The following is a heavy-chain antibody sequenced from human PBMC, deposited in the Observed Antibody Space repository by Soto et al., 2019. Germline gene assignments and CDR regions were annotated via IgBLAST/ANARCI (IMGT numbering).Heavy chain of an antibody. D-gene: IGHD3-22*01. CDR3: AKVDDNSGYYYGAFDY. J-gene: IGHJ4*02. CDR2: FDPEDDET. V-gene: IGHV1-24*01. Sequence: ASVKVSCKFSGYTLTDLAMHWGRQAPGKGLEWMGGFDPEDDETIYAQKFQGRLTMTEDTSTDTAYMELSSLRSEDTAVYYCAKVDDNSGYYYGAFDYWGQGTLVTVSS. CDR1: GYTLTDLA.